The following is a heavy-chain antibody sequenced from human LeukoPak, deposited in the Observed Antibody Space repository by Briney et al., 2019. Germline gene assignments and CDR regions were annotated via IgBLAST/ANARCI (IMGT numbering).Heavy chain of an antibody. CDR2: ISYSEST. Sequence: PSVTLSLTCTVAGGSFSSNTYYWGWIRQPPGKGLEWIGSISYSESTYYNPSLKSRVTISVDTSKNQFSLELLSVAAADTAVYYCARHVGPDTRITMLRGVSFPRYNNWFDPWGQGTLVTVSS. V-gene: IGHV4-39*01. D-gene: IGHD3-10*01. CDR3: ARHVGPDTRITMLRGVSFPRYNNWFDP. J-gene: IGHJ5*02. CDR1: GGSFSSNTYY.